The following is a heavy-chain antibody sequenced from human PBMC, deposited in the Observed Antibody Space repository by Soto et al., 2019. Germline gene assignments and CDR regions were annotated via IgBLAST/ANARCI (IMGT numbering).Heavy chain of an antibody. CDR2: IYSTEST. J-gene: IGHJ4*02. D-gene: IGHD3-22*01. CDR1: GGSISSGSYY. CDR3: ARSDSSGKTRYYFDH. Sequence: QVQLQESGPGLVKPSQTLSLTCTVSGGSISSGSYYWTWIRQHPGKGLEWIGYIYSTESTNYHPSLKSRLTISVDMSASQFSLKLSSVTVADTAVYYCARSDSSGKTRYYFDHCGQGTLVTVSS. V-gene: IGHV4-31*03.